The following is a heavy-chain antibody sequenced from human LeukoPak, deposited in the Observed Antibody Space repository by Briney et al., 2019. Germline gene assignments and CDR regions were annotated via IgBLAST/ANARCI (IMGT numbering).Heavy chain of an antibody. CDR1: GGTFSSYA. V-gene: IGHV1-69*13. J-gene: IGHJ6*03. CDR2: IIPIFGTA. CDR3: AGYDFLGPDQYYYYYMDV. Sequence: GASVKVSCKASGGTFSSYAISWVRQAPGQGLEWMGGIIPIFGTANYAQKFQGRVTITADESTSTAYMELSSLRSEDTAVYYCAGYDFLGPDQYYYYYMDVWGKGTTVTVSS. D-gene: IGHD3-3*01.